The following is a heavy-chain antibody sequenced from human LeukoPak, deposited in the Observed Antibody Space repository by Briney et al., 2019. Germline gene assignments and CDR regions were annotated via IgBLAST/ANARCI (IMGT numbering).Heavy chain of an antibody. Sequence: ASVKVSCKASGYTFTSYDINWVRQATGQGLEWMGWMNPNSGNTGYAQKFQGRVTMTRNTSISTAYMELSSLRSEDTAVYYCARMYCSSTSCYRDENWFDPWDQGTLVTVSS. J-gene: IGHJ5*02. CDR2: MNPNSGNT. CDR1: GYTFTSYD. CDR3: ARMYCSSTSCYRDENWFDP. V-gene: IGHV1-8*01. D-gene: IGHD2-2*01.